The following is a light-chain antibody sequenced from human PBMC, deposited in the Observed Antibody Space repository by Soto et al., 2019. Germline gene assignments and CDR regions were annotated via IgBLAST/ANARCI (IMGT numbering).Light chain of an antibody. J-gene: IGKJ4*01. CDR1: QSVSSN. V-gene: IGKV3-15*01. Sequence: EIVMTQSPATLSVSPGERATLSCRASQSVSSNLAWYQQKPGQAPRLLIYGASTRATGIPARFSGSGSGTEFTLTINSLQSEDFAVYYCQQYTNWPPLTFGGGTKVEIK. CDR3: QQYTNWPPLT. CDR2: GAS.